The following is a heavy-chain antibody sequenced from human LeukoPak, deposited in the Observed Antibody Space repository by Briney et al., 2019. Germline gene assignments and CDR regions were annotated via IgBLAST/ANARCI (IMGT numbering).Heavy chain of an antibody. CDR3: ARGSGSSSWYYFDY. CDR1: GGSISSGSYY. V-gene: IGHV4-61*02. Sequence: SETLSLTYTVSGGSISSGSYYWSWIRQPAGKGLEWIGRIYTSGSTNYNPSLKSRVTISVDTSKNQFSLKLSSVTAADTAVYYCARGSGSSSWYYFDYWGQGTLVTVSS. CDR2: IYTSGST. J-gene: IGHJ4*02. D-gene: IGHD6-13*01.